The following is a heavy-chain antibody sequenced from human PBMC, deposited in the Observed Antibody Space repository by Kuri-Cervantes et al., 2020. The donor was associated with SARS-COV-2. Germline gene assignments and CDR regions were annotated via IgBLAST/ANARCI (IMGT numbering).Heavy chain of an antibody. Sequence: LSLTCTVSGGSISSGDYYMSWIRQAPGKGLEWVSYISSSGSTIYYADSVKGRFTISRDNAKNSLYLQMNSLRAEDTAVYYCASNGWGFRNPGGVSGFDYWGQGTLVTVSS. D-gene: IGHD3-16*01. CDR1: GGSISSGDYY. J-gene: IGHJ4*02. V-gene: IGHV3-11*04. CDR3: ASNGWGFRNPGGVSGFDY. CDR2: ISSSGSTI.